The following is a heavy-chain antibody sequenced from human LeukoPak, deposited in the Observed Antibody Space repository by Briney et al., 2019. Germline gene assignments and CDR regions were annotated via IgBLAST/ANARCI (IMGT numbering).Heavy chain of an antibody. CDR1: GDSVASGGYY. CDR3: ARGGRGRNWFDP. V-gene: IGHV4-61*08. J-gene: IGHJ5*02. D-gene: IGHD3-10*01. CDR2: IYYSVST. Sequence: SETLSLTCTVSGDSVASGGYYWNWIRQPPGKGLEWIGYIYYSVSTNYNLSLKSRVTISVDTSGNQFSLKLTSVTAADTAVYYCARGGRGRNWFDPWGQGTLVTVSS.